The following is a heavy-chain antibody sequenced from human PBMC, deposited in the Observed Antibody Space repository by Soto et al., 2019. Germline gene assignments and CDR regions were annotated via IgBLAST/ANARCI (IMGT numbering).Heavy chain of an antibody. CDR3: ARSPYDRSGYYYFDS. Sequence: QVQLQESGPGLVKPSQTLSLTCTVSGGSISSGGYYWSWIRQHPGKGLEWIGYIYYSGSTYYNPSLKSRVTISVDPSKNQFSLKLSSVTAAATAVYYCARSPYDRSGYYYFDSWGQGTLVTVPS. CDR2: IYYSGST. D-gene: IGHD3-22*01. J-gene: IGHJ4*02. CDR1: GGSISSGGYY. V-gene: IGHV4-31*03.